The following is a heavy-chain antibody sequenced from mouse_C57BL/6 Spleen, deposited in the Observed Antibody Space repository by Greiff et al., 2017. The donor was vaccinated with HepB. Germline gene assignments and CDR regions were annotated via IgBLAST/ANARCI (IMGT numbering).Heavy chain of an antibody. CDR1: GYAFTNYL. Sequence: QVQLKQSGAELVRPGTSVKVSCKASGYAFTNYLIEWVKQRPGQGLEWIGVINPGSGGTNYNEKFKGKATLTADKSSSTAYMQLSSLTSEDSAVYFCARSGGSSYEGYWGQGTTLTVSS. CDR2: INPGSGGT. J-gene: IGHJ2*01. V-gene: IGHV1-54*01. D-gene: IGHD1-1*01. CDR3: ARSGGSSYEGY.